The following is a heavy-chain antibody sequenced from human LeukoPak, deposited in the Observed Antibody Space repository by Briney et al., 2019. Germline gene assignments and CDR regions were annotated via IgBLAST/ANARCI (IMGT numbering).Heavy chain of an antibody. CDR1: GFTFSNAW. D-gene: IGHD3-22*01. CDR3: TLLPRRRYLIANWFDP. V-gene: IGHV3-15*01. CDR2: IKSKTDGGTT. J-gene: IGHJ5*02. Sequence: PGGSLRLSCAASGFTFSNAWMSWVRQAPGKGLEWVGRIKSKTDGGTTDYAAPVKGRFTISRDDSKNTLYLQMNSLKTEDTAVYYCTLLPRRRYLIANWFDPWGQGTLVTVSS.